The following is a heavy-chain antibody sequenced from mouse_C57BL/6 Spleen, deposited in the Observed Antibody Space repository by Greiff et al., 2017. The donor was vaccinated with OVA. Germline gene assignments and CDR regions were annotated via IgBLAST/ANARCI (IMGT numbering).Heavy chain of an antibody. CDR3: ARAYDYDVYYFDY. J-gene: IGHJ2*01. CDR2: INPSNGGT. CDR1: GYTFTSYW. D-gene: IGHD2-4*01. V-gene: IGHV1-53*01. Sequence: VKLQQPGTELVKPGASVKLSCKASGYTFTSYWMHWVKQRPGQGLEWIGNINPSNGGTNYNEKFKSKATLTVYKSSSTAYMQFSSLTSEDSAVYYCARAYDYDVYYFDYWGQGTTLTVSS.